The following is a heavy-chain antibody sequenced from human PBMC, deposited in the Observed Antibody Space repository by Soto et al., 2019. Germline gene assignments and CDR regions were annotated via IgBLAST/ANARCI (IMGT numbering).Heavy chain of an antibody. CDR3: ARDPSGSAPDSDY. CDR2: ISDSDGST. D-gene: IGHD3-10*01. Sequence: GSLRLSCAASGFTFSRYAMNWVRQAPGKGLEWVSGISDSDGSTNYANSVKGRFTISRDNYNNTLYLQMNSLGAEDTAVYYFARDPSGSAPDSDYRGQGVLVTGSS. J-gene: IGHJ4*01. V-gene: IGHV3-23*01. CDR1: GFTFSRYA.